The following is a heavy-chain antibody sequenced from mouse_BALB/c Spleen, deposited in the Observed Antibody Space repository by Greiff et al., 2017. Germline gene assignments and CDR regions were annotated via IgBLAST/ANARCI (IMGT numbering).Heavy chain of an antibody. CDR3: ARHYYGSSGAMDY. CDR1: GFSLTGYG. V-gene: IGHV2-6-7*01. D-gene: IGHD1-1*01. CDR2: MWGDGST. J-gene: IGHJ4*01. Sequence: VKLMESGPGLVAPSQSLSITCTVSGFSLTGYGVNWVRQPPGKGLEWLGMMWGDGSTDYNSALKSRLSISKDNSKSQVFLKMNSLQTDDTARYYCARHYYGSSGAMDYWGQGTSVTVSS.